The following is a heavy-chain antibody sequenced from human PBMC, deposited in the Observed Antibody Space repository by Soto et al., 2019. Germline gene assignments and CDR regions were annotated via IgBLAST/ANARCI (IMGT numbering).Heavy chain of an antibody. Sequence: QVQLVQSGTEARKPGASVKVSCRASGYIFTGYAIQWVRQAPGQRLEWMGWIAAGNGNTRYSQKFQDRVTISRDISASTAYMELTSLRSEDTAIYYCATTASGTNYFDHWGQGTLATVYS. J-gene: IGHJ4*02. D-gene: IGHD4-4*01. V-gene: IGHV1-3*01. CDR1: GYIFTGYA. CDR3: ATTASGTNYFDH. CDR2: IAAGNGNT.